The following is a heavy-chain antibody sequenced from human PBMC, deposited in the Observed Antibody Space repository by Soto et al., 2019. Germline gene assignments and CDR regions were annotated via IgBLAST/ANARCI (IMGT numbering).Heavy chain of an antibody. Sequence: PGESLKISCKGSGYNFASYWIGWVRQMPGKGLEWMGIIYPGDSDTRYSPSFQGQVTFSADKSISTAYLQWSSLKASDTAMYYCARYDTSGYFPFEYWGQGTLVTVSS. CDR2: IYPGDSDT. CDR3: ARYDTSGYFPFEY. J-gene: IGHJ4*01. CDR1: GYNFASYW. V-gene: IGHV5-51*01. D-gene: IGHD3-22*01.